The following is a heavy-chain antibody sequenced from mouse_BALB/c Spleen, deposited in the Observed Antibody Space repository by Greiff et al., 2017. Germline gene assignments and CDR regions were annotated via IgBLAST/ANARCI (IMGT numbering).Heavy chain of an antibody. CDR1: GYTFTNYW. J-gene: IGHJ3*01. V-gene: IGHV1-63*02. Sequence: VQLQQSGAELVRPGTSVKISCKASGYTFTNYWLGWVKQRPGHGLEWIGDIYPGGGYTNYNEKFKGKATLTADTSSSTAYMQLSSLTSEDSAVYFCARGPLYGSSYVAWFAYWGQGTLVTVSA. CDR3: ARGPLYGSSYVAWFAY. D-gene: IGHD1-1*01. CDR2: IYPGGGYT.